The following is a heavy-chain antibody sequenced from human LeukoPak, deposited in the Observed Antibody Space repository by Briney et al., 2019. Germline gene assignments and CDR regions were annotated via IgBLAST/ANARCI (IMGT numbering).Heavy chain of an antibody. J-gene: IGHJ3*02. CDR2: IHTSGST. D-gene: IGHD3-22*01. CDR3: ARADSSGYPDAFDI. V-gene: IGHV4-4*07. CDR1: GGSITSYY. Sequence: PSETLSLTCTVSGGSITSYYWSWIRQPAGKGLEWIGRIHTSGSTNYNPSLKSRVTVSVDTSKNQFSLKLSSVTAADTAVYYCARADSSGYPDAFDIWGQGTMVTVSS.